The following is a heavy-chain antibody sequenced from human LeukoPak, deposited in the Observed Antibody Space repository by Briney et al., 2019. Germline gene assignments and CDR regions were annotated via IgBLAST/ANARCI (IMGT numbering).Heavy chain of an antibody. J-gene: IGHJ4*02. CDR3: VTMVRGVNFY. CDR1: GFTFSSYG. CDR2: ISYDGSNK. D-gene: IGHD3-10*01. V-gene: IGHV3-30*03. Sequence: GGSLRLSCAASGFTFSSYGMHWVRQAPGKGLEWVAVISYDGSNKYYADSVKGRFTISRDNSKNTLHLQMNSLRAEDTAVYYCVTMVRGVNFYWGQGTLVTVSS.